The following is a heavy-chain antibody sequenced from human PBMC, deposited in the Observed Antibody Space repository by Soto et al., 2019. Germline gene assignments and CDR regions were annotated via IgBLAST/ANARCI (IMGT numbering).Heavy chain of an antibody. Sequence: SETLSLTCTVSGGSISSYYWSWIRQPPGKGLEWIGYIYYSGSTNYNPSLKSRVTISVDTSKNQFSLKLSSVTAADTAVYYCARSGSYYPDARPFDYWGQGTLVTVSS. CDR2: IYYSGST. CDR1: GGSISSYY. J-gene: IGHJ4*02. V-gene: IGHV4-59*08. D-gene: IGHD1-26*01. CDR3: ARSGSYYPDARPFDY.